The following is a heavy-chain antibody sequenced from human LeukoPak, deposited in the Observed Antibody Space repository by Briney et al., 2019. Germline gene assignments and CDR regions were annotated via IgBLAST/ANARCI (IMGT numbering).Heavy chain of an antibody. CDR3: AKLVLFSGTTGDLNY. Sequence: GGSLRLSCAASGFTFSAYSMNWVRQAPGKGLEWVSYIGATDGSKYYADSVKGRFSISRDNAKNSLYLQMNSRRAEDTAVYYCAKLVLFSGTTGDLNYWGQGTLVTVSS. CDR1: GFTFSAYS. CDR2: IGATDGSK. V-gene: IGHV3-48*01. J-gene: IGHJ4*02. D-gene: IGHD1-1*01.